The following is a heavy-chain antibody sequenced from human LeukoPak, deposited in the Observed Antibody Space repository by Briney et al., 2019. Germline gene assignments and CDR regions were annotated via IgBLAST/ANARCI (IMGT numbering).Heavy chain of an antibody. CDR1: GGSFSGYY. J-gene: IGHJ4*02. CDR3: AANNPVVPAAMPLGY. V-gene: IGHV4-34*01. CDR2: INHSGST. Sequence: PSETLSLTCAVYGGSFSGYYWSWIRQPPGKGLEWIGEINHSGSTNYNPSLKSRVTISVDTSKNQFSLKLSSLTAADTAVYYCAANNPVVPAAMPLGYWGQGTLVTVSS. D-gene: IGHD2-2*01.